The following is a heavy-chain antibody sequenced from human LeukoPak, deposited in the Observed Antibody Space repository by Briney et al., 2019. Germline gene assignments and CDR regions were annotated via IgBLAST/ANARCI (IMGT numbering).Heavy chain of an antibody. CDR2: IWYDGSNK. CDR3: AKDQGDYGWFDP. V-gene: IGHV3-33*06. Sequence: GGSLRLSCAASGFTFSSYGMHWVRLAPGKGLEWVAVIWYDGSNKYYADSVKGRFTISRDNSKNTLYLQMNSLRAEDTAVYYCAKDQGDYGWFDPWGQGTLVTVSS. D-gene: IGHD4-17*01. CDR1: GFTFSSYG. J-gene: IGHJ5*02.